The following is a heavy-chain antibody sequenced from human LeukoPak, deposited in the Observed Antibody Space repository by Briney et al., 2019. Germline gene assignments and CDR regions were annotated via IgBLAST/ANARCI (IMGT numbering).Heavy chain of an antibody. Sequence: ASVKVSCKASGYTFTGYYMHWVRQAPGQGLEWMGWINPNSGGTNYAQKFQGRVTMTRDTSISTAYMELSRLRSDDTAVNYCARDAAPVGAHYFDYWGQGTLVTVSS. CDR1: GYTFTGYY. CDR3: ARDAAPVGAHYFDY. J-gene: IGHJ4*02. CDR2: INPNSGGT. V-gene: IGHV1-2*02. D-gene: IGHD1-26*01.